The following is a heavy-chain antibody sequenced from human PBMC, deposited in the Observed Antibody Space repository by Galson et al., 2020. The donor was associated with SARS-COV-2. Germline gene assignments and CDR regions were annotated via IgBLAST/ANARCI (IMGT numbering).Heavy chain of an antibody. J-gene: IGHJ4*02. D-gene: IGHD3-3*01. Sequence: ASVTVSCKISGFTLTEVSLHWVRQTPGKGLEWVGGFDREDGETVYAQKFQDRVTMTEDTSTDTAYMELNSLRSDDTAVYYCAADRVHFDFWSQWGRGTLVTVFS. CDR1: GFTLTEVS. CDR2: FDREDGET. V-gene: IGHV1-24*01. CDR3: AADRVHFDFWSQ.